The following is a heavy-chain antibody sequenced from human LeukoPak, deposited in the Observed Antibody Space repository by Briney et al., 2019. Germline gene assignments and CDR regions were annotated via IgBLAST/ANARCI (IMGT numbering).Heavy chain of an antibody. CDR1: GFTFSTYA. Sequence: GGSLRLSCSVSGFTFSTYAMLWVRQAPGKGLEYVSAVNTYGDGTFYADSVKGRFTVSRDNPKNTLYLQMSSLRAEDTAVYYCVKAVGEARYTLYFHHWGQGTLVTVSS. CDR3: VKAVGEARYTLYFHH. V-gene: IGHV3-64D*06. D-gene: IGHD3-16*02. CDR2: VNTYGDGT. J-gene: IGHJ1*01.